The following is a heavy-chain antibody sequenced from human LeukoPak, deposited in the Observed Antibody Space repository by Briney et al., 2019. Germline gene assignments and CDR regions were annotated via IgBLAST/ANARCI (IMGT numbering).Heavy chain of an antibody. CDR3: ARDLLLYSSGWTGFFDY. D-gene: IGHD6-25*01. CDR1: GYTFSSYG. J-gene: IGHJ4*02. V-gene: IGHV1-18*01. Sequence: ASVKVSRKPSGYTFSSYGISWVRQAPGQGLEWMGWINVHNGNTKYTQKFQGKVTMTTDISTSTAYMELRGLRSDDTAVYYCARDLLLYSSGWTGFFDYWGQGTLVTVSS. CDR2: INVHNGNT.